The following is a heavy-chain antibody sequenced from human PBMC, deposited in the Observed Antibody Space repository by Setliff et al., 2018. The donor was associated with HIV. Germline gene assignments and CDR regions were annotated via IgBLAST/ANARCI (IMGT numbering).Heavy chain of an antibody. V-gene: IGHV1-46*01. CDR3: ARDGEGEAAAGDYFDH. J-gene: IGHJ4*02. D-gene: IGHD6-13*01. CDR1: GYTFSGYY. CDR2: INPRGDKT. Sequence: ASVKVSCKASGYTFSGYYMHWVRQAPGQGLEWMGIINPRGDKTTYAQRFQGRVTVTRDTSTSTVFMELSSLASDDTAIYYCARDGEGEAAAGDYFDHWGQGTLVTVSS.